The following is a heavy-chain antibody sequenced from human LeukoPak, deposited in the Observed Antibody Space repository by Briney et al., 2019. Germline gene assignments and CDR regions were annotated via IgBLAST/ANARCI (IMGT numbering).Heavy chain of an antibody. J-gene: IGHJ1*01. Sequence: SETLTLTCTVSGGSINDYYWNWIRQPPGKGLEWIGYIYYSGSTNYNPSLKSRVTISVDTSKTRFSLRLSSVTAADTAVYYCARGYYDSGTYSGYFQHWGQGTLVTVSS. CDR3: ARGYYDSGTYSGYFQH. V-gene: IGHV4-59*01. CDR2: IYYSGST. D-gene: IGHD3-10*01. CDR1: GGSINDYY.